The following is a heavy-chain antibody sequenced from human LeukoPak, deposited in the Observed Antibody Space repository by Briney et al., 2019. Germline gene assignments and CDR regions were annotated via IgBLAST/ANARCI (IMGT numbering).Heavy chain of an antibody. Sequence: ASVKVSCKASGYILTSYAMNWVRQAPGQGLEWMGWINTNTGNPTYAPGFTGRFVLSLDTSVSTAYLQISSLKAEDTAVYYCARDLTDYYDSSGSQIFQHWGQGTLVTVSS. J-gene: IGHJ1*01. D-gene: IGHD3-22*01. V-gene: IGHV7-4-1*02. CDR1: GYILTSYA. CDR3: ARDLTDYYDSSGSQIFQH. CDR2: INTNTGNP.